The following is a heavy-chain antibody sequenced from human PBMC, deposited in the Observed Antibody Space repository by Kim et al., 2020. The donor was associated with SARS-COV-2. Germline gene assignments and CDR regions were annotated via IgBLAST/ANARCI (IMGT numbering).Heavy chain of an antibody. CDR1: GGSISSGGYY. CDR3: ARRVGGGSSQGYYYGVDI. D-gene: IGHD2-15*01. J-gene: IGHJ6*02. V-gene: IGHV4-31*03. CDR2: IYYSGST. Sequence: SETLSLTCTVSGGSISSGGYYWSWIRQHPGKGLEWIGYIYYSGSTYYNPSLKSRVTISVDTSKNQFSLKLSSVTAADTAVYYCARRVGGGSSQGYYYGVDIWGQGTTVTVSS.